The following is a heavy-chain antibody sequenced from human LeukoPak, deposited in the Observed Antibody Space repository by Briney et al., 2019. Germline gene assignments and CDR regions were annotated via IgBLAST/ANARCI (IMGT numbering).Heavy chain of an antibody. J-gene: IGHJ4*02. CDR3: ARGGDTAMVLN. CDR2: IYYSGST. CDR1: GRLISSYY. Sequence: PSDTLSLTCTVSGRLISSYYWSWIRKPPGKGLEWIGYIYYSGSTNYNPSLKSRGTISVDTSKNQFSLKLSSVTAADTAVYYCARGGDTAMVLNWGQGTLVTVSS. D-gene: IGHD5-18*01. V-gene: IGHV4-59*07.